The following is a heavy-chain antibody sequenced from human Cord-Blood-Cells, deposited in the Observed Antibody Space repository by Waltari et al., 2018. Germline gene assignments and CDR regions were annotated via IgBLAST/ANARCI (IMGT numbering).Heavy chain of an antibody. D-gene: IGHD3-10*01. J-gene: IGHJ4*02. Sequence: QVQLQESGPGLVKPSQTLSLTCTVSGGSISSGGYYWSWIRQHPGKGLEWIGYIYYSGSTYYNPSLKSRVTISVETSKNQFSLKLSSVTAADTAVYYCARGDYYGSGSYYKFVYWGQGTLVTVSS. V-gene: IGHV4-31*03. CDR2: IYYSGST. CDR1: GGSISSGGYY. CDR3: ARGDYYGSGSYYKFVY.